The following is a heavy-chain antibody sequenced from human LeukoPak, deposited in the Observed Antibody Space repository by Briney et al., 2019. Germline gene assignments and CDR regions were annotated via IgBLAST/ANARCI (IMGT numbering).Heavy chain of an antibody. J-gene: IGHJ5*02. CDR2: IYDSGST. CDR1: GGSISSYY. V-gene: IGHV4-39*01. Sequence: PSETLSLTCSVSGGSISSYYWGWIRQPPGKGLEWIRSIYDSGSTYYNPSLKSRVTISVDTSKNQFSLKLNSVTAADTAVYYCARHYGPWGQGTLVTVSS. CDR3: ARHYGP. D-gene: IGHD3-10*01.